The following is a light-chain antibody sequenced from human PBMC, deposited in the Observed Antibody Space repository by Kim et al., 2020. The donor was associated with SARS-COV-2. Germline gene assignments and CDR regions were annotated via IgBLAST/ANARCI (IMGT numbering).Light chain of an antibody. J-gene: IGLJ2*01. CDR2: DVS. V-gene: IGLV2-14*03. CDR1: NRDIGHYNY. CDR3: SSYTTSTSVV. Sequence: QSALTQPASVSGSPGQSITISCTGTNRDIGHYNYVSWYQQHPGKAPKLMIYDVSKRPSGVSNRFSGSKSGNTASLTISGLQADDEADYYCSSYTTSTSVVFGGGTKLTVL.